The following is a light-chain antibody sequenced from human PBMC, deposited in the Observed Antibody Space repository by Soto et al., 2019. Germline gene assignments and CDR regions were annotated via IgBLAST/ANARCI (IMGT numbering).Light chain of an antibody. CDR1: QSVSSN. J-gene: IGKJ4*01. CDR3: QQYSSSPLT. V-gene: IGKV3-20*01. CDR2: GAS. Sequence: EIVMTQSPVTLSVSPVERATLSCRASQSVSSNLAWYQQKPGQAPRLLIHGASSRATGIPDRFSGSGSGTDFTLTISRLEPEDFAVYYCQQYSSSPLTFGGGTKVDIK.